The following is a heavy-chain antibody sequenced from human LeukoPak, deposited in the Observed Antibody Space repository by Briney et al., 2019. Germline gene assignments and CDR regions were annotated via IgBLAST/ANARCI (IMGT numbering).Heavy chain of an antibody. V-gene: IGHV3-21*01. CDR1: GFTFSSYN. D-gene: IGHD6-19*01. Sequence: PGGSLRLSCAASGFTFSSYNMNWVRQPPGKGLEWVSSISSSSGHIHYADSVKGRFTISRDNANNSLYLQMNSLRDEDTAVYYRARDPGTVADPYFDYWGQGSLVTVSS. CDR3: ARDPGTVADPYFDY. CDR2: ISSSSGHI. J-gene: IGHJ4*02.